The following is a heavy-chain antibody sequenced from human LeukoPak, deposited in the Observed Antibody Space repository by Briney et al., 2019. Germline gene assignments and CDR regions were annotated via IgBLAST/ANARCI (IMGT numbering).Heavy chain of an antibody. D-gene: IGHD6-6*01. V-gene: IGHV4-34*01. CDR1: GGSFSGYY. Sequence: SETLSLTCAVYGGSFSGYYWSWIRQPPGKGLEWLGEINHSGSTNYNPSLKSRVTISVDTSKNQFSLKLSSVTAADTAVYYCARAVGYSSSSGGLDPWGQGTLVTVSS. CDR3: ARAVGYSSSSGGLDP. CDR2: INHSGST. J-gene: IGHJ5*02.